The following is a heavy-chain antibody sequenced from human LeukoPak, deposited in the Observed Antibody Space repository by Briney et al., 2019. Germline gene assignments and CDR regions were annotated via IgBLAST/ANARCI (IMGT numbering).Heavy chain of an antibody. CDR2: ISGDGGST. J-gene: IGHJ4*02. Sequence: SGGSLSLSCAASGFTFDDYAMHWVRQAPGKGLEWVSLISGDGGSTYYADSVKGRFTISRDNSKNSLYLQMNSLRTEDTALYYCARQTYSSGWQTAFDYWGQGTLVTVSS. V-gene: IGHV3-43*02. CDR1: GFTFDDYA. D-gene: IGHD6-19*01. CDR3: ARQTYSSGWQTAFDY.